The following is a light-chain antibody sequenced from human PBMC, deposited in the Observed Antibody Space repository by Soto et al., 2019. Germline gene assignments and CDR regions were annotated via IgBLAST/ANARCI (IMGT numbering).Light chain of an antibody. CDR3: MQRVEFPFS. Sequence: DIVLTQTPLSLPVTPGEPASISCRSGQSLLDRDDGNTSLDWYLQKPGQSPQLLIYSLSYRASGAPDRFGGSVSGTDFTLKISRVEADDVGLDYGMQRVEFPFSFGHGTTLEIK. CDR2: SLS. CDR1: QSLLDRDDGNTS. V-gene: IGKV2-40*01. J-gene: IGKJ2*01.